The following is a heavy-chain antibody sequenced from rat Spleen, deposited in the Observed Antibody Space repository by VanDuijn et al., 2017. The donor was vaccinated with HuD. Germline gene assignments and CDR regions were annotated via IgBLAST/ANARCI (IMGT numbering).Heavy chain of an antibody. CDR3: GRTSLQWFRMDA. CDR1: GFTFRDYA. V-gene: IGHV5-17*01. D-gene: IGHD1-1*01. J-gene: IGHJ4*01. Sequence: EVQLVESGGGLVQPGRSLQLSCAASGFTFRDYAMAWVRQAPKKGLECVATIIYDGSSTYYRDSVKGRFTISRDNAKSTLYLQMDSLRSEDTATYYCGRTSLQWFRMDAWGQGTSLTVSS. CDR2: IIYDGSST.